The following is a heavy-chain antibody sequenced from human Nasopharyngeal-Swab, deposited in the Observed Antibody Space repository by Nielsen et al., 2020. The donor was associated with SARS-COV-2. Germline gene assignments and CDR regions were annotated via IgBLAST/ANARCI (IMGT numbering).Heavy chain of an antibody. V-gene: IGHV4-4*07. D-gene: IGHD3-22*01. J-gene: IGHJ4*02. Sequence: ESLKISCTVSGGSISSYYWSWIRQPAGKGLEWIGRIYTSGSTNYNPSLKSRVTISVDTSKNQFSLKLSSVTAADTAVYYCARVYYDSSGYREDWGQGTLVTVSS. CDR3: ARVYYDSSGYRED. CDR2: IYTSGST. CDR1: GGSISSYY.